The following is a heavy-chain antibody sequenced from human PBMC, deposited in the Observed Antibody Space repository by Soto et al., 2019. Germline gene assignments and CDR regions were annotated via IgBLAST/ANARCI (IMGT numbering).Heavy chain of an antibody. CDR2: IKSKTDGGTT. CDR1: GFTFSNAW. Sequence: EVQLVESGGGLVKPGGSLRLSCAASGFTFSNAWMSWVRQAPGKGLEWVGRIKSKTDGGTTDYAAPMKGRFTISRDDSKNTLYLQMNSLKTEDTAVYYCTTEVSIFGVVSYWGQGTLVTVSS. V-gene: IGHV3-15*01. J-gene: IGHJ4*02. D-gene: IGHD3-3*01. CDR3: TTEVSIFGVVSY.